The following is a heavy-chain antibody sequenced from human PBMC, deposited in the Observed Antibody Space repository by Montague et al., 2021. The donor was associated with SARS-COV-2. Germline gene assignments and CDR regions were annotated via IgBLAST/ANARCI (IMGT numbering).Heavy chain of an antibody. CDR2: VNQSGTT. CDR1: GGPFSNYY. J-gene: IGHJ3*02. V-gene: IGHV4-34*01. D-gene: IGHD2-2*01. Sequence: SETLSLTCALSGGPFSNYYWSWIRQPPGKGLEWIGEVNQSGTTIYNPSVKSGVTISEDTSKNQFYLRLNSVTAADTAVYYCARGRRPVVVPVAGPAGRAFDIWGQGTMVTVSS. CDR3: ARGRRPVVVPVAGPAGRAFDI.